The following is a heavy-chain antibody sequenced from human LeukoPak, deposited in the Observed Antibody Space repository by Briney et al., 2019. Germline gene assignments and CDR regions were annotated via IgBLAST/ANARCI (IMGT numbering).Heavy chain of an antibody. D-gene: IGHD2-2*01. CDR1: GFTFSSYS. J-gene: IGHJ6*02. CDR3: AKAGCSSTSCYYSYYYGMDV. CDR2: ISSSSSYI. Sequence: TGGSLRLSCAASGFTFSSYSMNWVRQAPGKGLEWVSSISSSSSYIYYADSVKGRFTISRDNSKNTLYLQMNSLRAEDTAVYYCAKAGCSSTSCYYSYYYGMDVWGQGTTVTVSS. V-gene: IGHV3-21*01.